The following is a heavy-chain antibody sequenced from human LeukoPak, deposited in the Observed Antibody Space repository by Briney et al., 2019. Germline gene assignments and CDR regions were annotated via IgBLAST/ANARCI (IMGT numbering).Heavy chain of an antibody. CDR1: GGSISSYY. CDR2: IYYSGST. V-gene: IGHV4-59*01. CDR3: AGSSIAVAGTAGY. Sequence: SETLSLTCTVSGGSISSYYWSWIRQPPGKGLEWIGYIYYSGSTNYNPSLKSQVTISVDTSKNQFSLKLSSVTAADTAVYYCAGSSIAVAGTAGYWGQGTLVTVSS. J-gene: IGHJ4*02. D-gene: IGHD6-19*01.